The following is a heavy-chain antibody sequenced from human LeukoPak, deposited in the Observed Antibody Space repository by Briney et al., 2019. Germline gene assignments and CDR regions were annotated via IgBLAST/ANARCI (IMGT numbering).Heavy chain of an antibody. D-gene: IGHD2-2*01. CDR3: ARDGLYCSSTSCYALLFDY. J-gene: IGHJ4*02. Sequence: ASVKVSCKASGYTFTGYYMHWVRQAPGQGLEWMGWINPNSGGTNYAQKFQGRVTMTRDTSISTAYMELSRLRSDDTAVYYCARDGLYCSSTSCYALLFDYWGQGTLVTVSS. V-gene: IGHV1-2*02. CDR2: INPNSGGT. CDR1: GYTFTGYY.